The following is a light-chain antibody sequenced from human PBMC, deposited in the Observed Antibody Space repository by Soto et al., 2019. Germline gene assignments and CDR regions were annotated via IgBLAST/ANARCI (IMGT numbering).Light chain of an antibody. J-gene: IGLJ2*01. Sequence: SYVLAQPPSVSMAPGQTARITCGGYTIGRKSVHWYQQKAGQAPVLVVYDDSDRPSGIPERFSGSKSGNTATLTISWVEAGDEADYYCQVWDNTNDVVFGGGTKVTVL. V-gene: IGLV3-21*02. CDR1: TIGRKS. CDR2: DDS. CDR3: QVWDNTNDVV.